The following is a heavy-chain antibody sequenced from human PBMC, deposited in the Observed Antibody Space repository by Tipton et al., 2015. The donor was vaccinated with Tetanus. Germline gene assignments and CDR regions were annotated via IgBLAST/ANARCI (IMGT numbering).Heavy chain of an antibody. Sequence: GLVKPSGTLSLTCTVSGASITTYHWSWLRQTPGRGLEWIGHIYYTGATSYNSSLQSRVTLSIDTSKNQFSLKMTSVTAADTAVYFWEGDDYYEASLRDYYGEEVWGQGTTVTVSS. J-gene: IGHJ6*02. D-gene: IGHD3-16*01. CDR1: GASITTYH. CDR2: IYYTGAT. V-gene: IGHV4-59*01. CDR3: EGDDYYEASLRDYYGEEV.